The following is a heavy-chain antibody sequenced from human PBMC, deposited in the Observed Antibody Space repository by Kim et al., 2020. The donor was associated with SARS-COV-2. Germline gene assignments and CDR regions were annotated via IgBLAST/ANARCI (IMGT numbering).Heavy chain of an antibody. CDR3: ATNLVPSMASRYFDGM. V-gene: IGHV3-30-3*01. J-gene: IGHJ6*01. D-gene: IGHD1-26*01. CDR2: ITYDATNN. Sequence: GGSLRLSCAASGFTFRNYAIHWVRQAPGKGPEWVSVITYDATNNDYADSAKGRFTFSRDNYKATLYLYMNILSIETKAPVYCATNLVPSMASRYFDGM. CDR1: GFTFRNYA.